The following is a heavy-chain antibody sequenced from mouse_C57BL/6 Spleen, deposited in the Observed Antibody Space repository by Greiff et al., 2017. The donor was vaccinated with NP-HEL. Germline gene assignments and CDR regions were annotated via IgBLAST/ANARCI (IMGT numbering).Heavy chain of an antibody. CDR1: GYSITSGYY. V-gene: IGHV3-6*01. Sequence: VQLKESGPGLVKPSQSLSLTCSVTGYSITSGYYWNWIRQFPGNKLEWMGYISYDGSNNYNPSLKNRISITRDTSKNQFFLKLNSGTNADTATYYCARIYYDYDFFDYWGQGTTLTVSS. D-gene: IGHD2-4*01. J-gene: IGHJ2*01. CDR2: ISYDGSN. CDR3: ARIYYDYDFFDY.